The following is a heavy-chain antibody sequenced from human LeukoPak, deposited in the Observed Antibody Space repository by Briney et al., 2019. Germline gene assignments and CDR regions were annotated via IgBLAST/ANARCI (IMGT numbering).Heavy chain of an antibody. J-gene: IGHJ4*02. CDR2: ISWNSGSI. V-gene: IGHV3-9*01. D-gene: IGHD6-13*01. Sequence: GGSLRLSCAASGFTFDDYAMHWVRQAPGKGLEWVAGISWNSGSIGYADSVQGRFTISRDTARDSLYLQMNILRAEDTAFYYCAKGAGSNWYYFDYWGREPWSPSPQ. CDR3: AKGAGSNWYYFDY. CDR1: GFTFDDYA.